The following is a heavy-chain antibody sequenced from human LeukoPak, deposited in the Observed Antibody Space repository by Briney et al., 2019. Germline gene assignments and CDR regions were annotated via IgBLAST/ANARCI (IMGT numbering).Heavy chain of an antibody. D-gene: IGHD3-10*01. J-gene: IGHJ6*03. CDR2: ISAYNGNT. CDR3: ARAETSSGSQIHFQDYYYYMDV. V-gene: IGHV1-18*01. CDR1: GYTFTSYG. Sequence: ASVKVSCKASGYTFTSYGISWVRQAPGQGLEWMGWISAYNGNTNYAQKLQGRVTITADESTSTAYMELSSLRSEDTAVYYCARAETSSGSQIHFQDYYYYMDVWGKGTTVTISS.